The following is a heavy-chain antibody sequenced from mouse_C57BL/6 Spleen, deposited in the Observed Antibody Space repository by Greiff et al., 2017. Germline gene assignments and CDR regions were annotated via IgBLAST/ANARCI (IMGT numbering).Heavy chain of an antibody. CDR1: GFTFSSYA. J-gene: IGHJ3*01. CDR3: ARVYYSNSFFAY. Sequence: EVKLVESGGGLVKPGGSLKLSCAASGFTFSSYAMSWVRQTPEKRLEWVATISDGGSYTYYPDNVTGRFTISRDNAKNNLYLQMSHLKSEDTAMYYCARVYYSNSFFAYWGQGTLVTVSA. V-gene: IGHV5-4*03. D-gene: IGHD2-5*01. CDR2: ISDGGSYT.